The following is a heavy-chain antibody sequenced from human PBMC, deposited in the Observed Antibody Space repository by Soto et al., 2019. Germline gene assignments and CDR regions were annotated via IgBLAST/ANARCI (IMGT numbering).Heavy chain of an antibody. D-gene: IGHD6-13*01. Sequence: GGSLRLSCAASGFTFSSYDMHWVRQATGKGLEWVSAIGTAGDTYYPGSVKGRFTISRENAKNSLYLQMNSLRAEDTAVYYCARAGMGQQLVHVYYYGMDVWGQGTTVTVSS. CDR1: GFTFSSYD. V-gene: IGHV3-13*01. CDR2: IGTAGDT. CDR3: ARAGMGQQLVHVYYYGMDV. J-gene: IGHJ6*02.